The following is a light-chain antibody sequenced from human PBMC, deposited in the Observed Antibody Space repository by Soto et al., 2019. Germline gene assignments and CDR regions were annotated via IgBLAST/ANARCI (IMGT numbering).Light chain of an antibody. CDR3: QQYGSSPPWT. CDR1: QSVSSNY. J-gene: IGKJ1*01. CDR2: GAS. V-gene: IGKV3-20*01. Sequence: EIVLTQSPGTLSLSAGERATLSCRASQSVSSNYLAWYQQKPGQAPRLLIYGASSRATGIPDRFSGSGSGTAVTLTISRPEPEDFAVYYGQQYGSSPPWTFGQGTKVEIK.